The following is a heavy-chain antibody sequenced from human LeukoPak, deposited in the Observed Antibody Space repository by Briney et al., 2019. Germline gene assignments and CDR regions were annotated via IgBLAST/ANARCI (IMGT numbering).Heavy chain of an antibody. J-gene: IGHJ2*01. CDR2: VNHSGST. CDR1: GGSFSGYY. D-gene: IGHD1-20*01. V-gene: IGHV4-34*01. Sequence: SETLSLTCAVYGGSFSGYYWSWIRQPPGKGLEWIGEVNHSGSTNYNPSLKSRVTISVDTSKNQFSLKLSSVTAADTAVYYCARGRSNPITGTQNWYFDLWGRGTLVTVSS. CDR3: ARGRSNPITGTQNWYFDL.